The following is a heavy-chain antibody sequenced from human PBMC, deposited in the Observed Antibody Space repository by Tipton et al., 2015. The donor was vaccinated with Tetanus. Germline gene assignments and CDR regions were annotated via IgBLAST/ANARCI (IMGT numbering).Heavy chain of an antibody. D-gene: IGHD6-13*01. CDR2: IYHSGTT. CDR1: GGSIRSSNW. Sequence: TLSLTCAVSGGSIRSSNWWSWVRQTPGKGLEWIGEIYHSGTTNYNPSLKSRVTMSVDNSKNQFSLKLNSVTAADTAVYYCARGWGSSWYYFDYWGQGILVTVSS. CDR3: ARGWGSSWYYFDY. J-gene: IGHJ4*02. V-gene: IGHV4-4*02.